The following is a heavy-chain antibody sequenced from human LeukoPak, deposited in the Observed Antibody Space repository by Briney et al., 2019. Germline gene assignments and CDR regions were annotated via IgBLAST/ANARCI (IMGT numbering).Heavy chain of an antibody. V-gene: IGHV4-39*01. CDR3: ARSAIDV. CDR1: GGSISSSSYY. J-gene: IGHJ6*03. CDR2: IYYSGST. Sequence: PSETLSLTCTVPGGSISSSSYYWGWIRQPPGKGLEWIGSIYYSGSTYYNPSLKSRVTISVDTSKNQFSLKLSSVTAADTAVYYCARSAIDVWGKGTTVTVSS.